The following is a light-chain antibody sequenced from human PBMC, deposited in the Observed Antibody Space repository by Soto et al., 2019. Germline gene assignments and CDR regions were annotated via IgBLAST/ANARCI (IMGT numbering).Light chain of an antibody. CDR2: AAS. Sequence: DIQMTQSRSSLSSSVEDIFIITCRASQSISNHLNWYQQKPGKAPKLLIFAASSLQSGVPSRFSGSRSGPDFTLTISSLQPEDFATYYCQQSYSSPPTFGQGTKVDI. V-gene: IGKV1-39*01. CDR3: QQSYSSPPT. CDR1: QSISNH. J-gene: IGKJ1*01.